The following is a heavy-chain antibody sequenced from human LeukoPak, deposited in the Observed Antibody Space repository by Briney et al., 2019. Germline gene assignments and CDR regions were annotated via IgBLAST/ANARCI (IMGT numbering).Heavy chain of an antibody. CDR1: GFTFSSYS. V-gene: IGHV3-21*01. D-gene: IGHD3-3*01. J-gene: IGHJ4*02. Sequence: GGSLRLSCAASGFTFSSYSMNWVRQAPGKGLEWVSSISSSSDYIYYADSVKGRFTISRDNAKNSLYLQMNSLRAEDTAVYYCAKEDYDLSYFDFWGQGTLVTVSS. CDR3: AKEDYDLSYFDF. CDR2: ISSSSDYI.